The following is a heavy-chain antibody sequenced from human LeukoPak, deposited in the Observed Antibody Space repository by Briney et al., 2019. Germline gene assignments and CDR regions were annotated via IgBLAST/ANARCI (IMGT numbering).Heavy chain of an antibody. Sequence: ASVKVSCKASGGTFSSYAISWVRQAPGQGLEWMGGIIPIFGTANCAQKFQGRVTITADESTSTAYMELSSLRSEDTAVYYCVVTPEAAVKGNCWGQGTLVTVPS. J-gene: IGHJ4*02. CDR1: GGTFSSYA. CDR2: IIPIFGTA. D-gene: IGHD6-13*01. V-gene: IGHV1-69*13. CDR3: VVTPEAAVKGNC.